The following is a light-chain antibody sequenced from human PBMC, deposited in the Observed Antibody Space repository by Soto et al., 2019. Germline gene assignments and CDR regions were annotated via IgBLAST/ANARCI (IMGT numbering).Light chain of an antibody. V-gene: IGKV1-27*01. CDR3: QKYNSARRT. CDR2: AAS. J-gene: IGKJ1*01. Sequence: DIQMTQSPSTLSGSVGDRVTITCRASQGISNYLAWYQQKPGKVPKLLIYAASTLQSGVPSRFSGSGSGTDFTLTITSLQPEDVATYYCQKYNSARRTFGQGTKVDIK. CDR1: QGISNY.